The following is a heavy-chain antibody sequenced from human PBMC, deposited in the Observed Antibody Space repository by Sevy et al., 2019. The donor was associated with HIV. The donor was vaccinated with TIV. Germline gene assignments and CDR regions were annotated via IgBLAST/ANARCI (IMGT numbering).Heavy chain of an antibody. CDR1: GFTFSSYS. J-gene: IGHJ4*02. D-gene: IGHD1-26*01. V-gene: IGHV3-21*01. CDR3: ARDLSGSYYYYIDY. CDR2: ISSSSSYI. Sequence: GGSLRLSCAASGFTFSSYSMNWVRQAPGKGLEWVSSISSSSSYIYYADSVKGRFTISRDNAKNSLYLQMNSLRAEDTAVYYCARDLSGSYYYYIDYWGQGTLVTVSS.